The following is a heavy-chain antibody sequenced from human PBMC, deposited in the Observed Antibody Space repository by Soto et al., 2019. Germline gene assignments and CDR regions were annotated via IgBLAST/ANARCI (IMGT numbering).Heavy chain of an antibody. J-gene: IGHJ6*02. CDR1: GYDFTAYD. CDR2: MNPINGAT. Sequence: QVQLVQSGAEVKQSGASVKVSCKASGYDFTAYDINWVRQASGQGLEWMGWMNPINGATGSARRFQGRVSMTRNSATGTAYLELTSLRSDDTAVYYCGRGPSPRAPAGGTPYYYAMDVWGQGTTVIVSS. V-gene: IGHV1-8*02. D-gene: IGHD6-13*01. CDR3: GRGPSPRAPAGGTPYYYAMDV.